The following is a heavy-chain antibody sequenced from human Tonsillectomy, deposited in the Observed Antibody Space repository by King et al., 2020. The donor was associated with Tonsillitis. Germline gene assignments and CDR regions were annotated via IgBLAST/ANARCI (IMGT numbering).Heavy chain of an antibody. CDR1: GYTFTDYF. D-gene: IGHD6-19*01. CDR2: ISPDNGRT. Sequence: QLVQSGAEMKKPGASVKVSCKASGYTFTDYFIHWVRQAPGQGLEWMGWISPDNGRTNYATKFRGWVTMTRDTSITTAYLELTRLTSDDTAVYYCAAVPPGWHAFDFWGQGTMVTVSS. V-gene: IGHV1-2*04. J-gene: IGHJ3*01. CDR3: AAVPPGWHAFDF.